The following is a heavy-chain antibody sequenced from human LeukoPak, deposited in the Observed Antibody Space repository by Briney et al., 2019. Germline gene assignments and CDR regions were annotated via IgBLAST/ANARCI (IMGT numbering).Heavy chain of an antibody. CDR1: GFTFSSYS. D-gene: IGHD3-10*01. J-gene: IGHJ3*02. CDR3: ANQFLGGDFDI. V-gene: IGHV3-21*01. Sequence: PGGSLRLSCAASGFTFSSYSMNWVRQAPGKGLEWVSSISSSSSYIYYADSVKGRFTISRDNAKNSLYLQMNGLRAEDTAVYYCANQFLGGDFDIWGQGTMVTVSS. CDR2: ISSSSSYI.